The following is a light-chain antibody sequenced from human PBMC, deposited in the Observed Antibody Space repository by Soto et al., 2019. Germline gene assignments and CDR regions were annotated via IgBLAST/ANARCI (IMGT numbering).Light chain of an antibody. J-gene: IGKJ5*01. CDR2: AAS. CDR1: QGISNY. Sequence: DIQMTQSPSSLSASVGDRVTITCRASQGISNYLAWYQQKPGKVPKLLIYAASTLQSGVPSRFSGSGSGTDFTLTSSSLQPEDVATYYCQNYNSAPTFGQGTRLEIK. CDR3: QNYNSAPT. V-gene: IGKV1-27*01.